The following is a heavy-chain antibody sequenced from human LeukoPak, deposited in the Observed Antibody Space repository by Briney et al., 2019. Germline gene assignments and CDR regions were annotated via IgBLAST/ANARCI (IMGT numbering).Heavy chain of an antibody. J-gene: IGHJ4*02. CDR3: VGDRFGSDYYLIDY. CDR2: IFSSGST. D-gene: IGHD2/OR15-2a*01. Sequence: SETLSLTCTVSGGSISSYYWSWVRQPPGKGLEWIGCIFSSGSTNYNPSLKSRATMSVDTSRKQFSLRLSSVTAADTAVYYCVGDRFGSDYYLIDYWGQGTLVTVSS. CDR1: GGSISSYY. V-gene: IGHV4-59*01.